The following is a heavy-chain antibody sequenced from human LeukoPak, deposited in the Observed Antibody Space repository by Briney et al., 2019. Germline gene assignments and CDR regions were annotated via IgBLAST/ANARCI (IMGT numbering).Heavy chain of an antibody. CDR2: IYYSGST. J-gene: IGHJ5*02. CDR3: ARGLYCSSTSCYRWFDP. Sequence: PSETLSLTCTVSGGSISSSSYYWSWIRQPPGKGLEWIGYIYYSGSTNYNPSLKSRVTISVDTSKNQFSLKLSSVTAADTAVYYCARGLYCSSTSCYRWFDPWGQGTLVTVSS. CDR1: GGSISSSSYY. D-gene: IGHD2-2*01. V-gene: IGHV4-61*01.